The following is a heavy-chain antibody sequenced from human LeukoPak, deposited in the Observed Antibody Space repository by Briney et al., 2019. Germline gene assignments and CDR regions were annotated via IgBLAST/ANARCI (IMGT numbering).Heavy chain of an antibody. CDR3: AREGSQYDYGSGPSNV. V-gene: IGHV1-2*02. J-gene: IGHJ6*02. CDR2: INPNSGGT. Sequence: ASVKVSCKAYGYTLTAYYIHWLRQAPGQGLEWMGWINPNSGGTNYAQKFQGRVTMISDTSISTVYMEFNRLRSDDTAVYYCAREGSQYDYGSGPSNVWGQGTTVSLSS. D-gene: IGHD3-10*01. CDR1: GYTLTAYY.